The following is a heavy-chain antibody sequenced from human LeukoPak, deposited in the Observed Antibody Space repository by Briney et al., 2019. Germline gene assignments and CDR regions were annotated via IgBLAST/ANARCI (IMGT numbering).Heavy chain of an antibody. CDR2: VKQDGSEK. Sequence: GGSLRLSCAASGFTFSTYWMSWVRQAPGKGLEWVANVKQDGSEKYYVDSVKGRFSISRDNAKNSLYLQMNSLRAEDTAVYYCAREVSRRTDYWGQGTLVTVSS. CDR3: AREVSRRTDY. V-gene: IGHV3-7*05. D-gene: IGHD4-11*01. J-gene: IGHJ4*02. CDR1: GFTFSTYW.